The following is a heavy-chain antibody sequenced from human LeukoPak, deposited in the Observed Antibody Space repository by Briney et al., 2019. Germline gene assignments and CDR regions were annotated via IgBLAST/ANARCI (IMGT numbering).Heavy chain of an antibody. CDR3: ARDPRVTGTTSDY. CDR2: INPNSGGT. V-gene: IGHV1-2*02. Sequence: ASVKVSCKASGYTFTGYYMHWVRQAPGQGLEWMGWINPNSGGTNYAQKFQGRVTMTRDTSISTAYMELSRLRSDDTAVYYCARDPRVTGTTSDYWGQGTLVTVSS. J-gene: IGHJ4*02. D-gene: IGHD1-7*01. CDR1: GYTFTGYY.